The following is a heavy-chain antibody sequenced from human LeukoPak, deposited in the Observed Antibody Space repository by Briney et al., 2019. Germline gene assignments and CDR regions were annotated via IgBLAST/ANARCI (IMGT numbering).Heavy chain of an antibody. J-gene: IGHJ5*02. D-gene: IGHD3-16*01. Sequence: GGSLRLSCAASGFTFSSYSMNWVRQAPGKGLEWVSSISSSSSYIYYADSVKGRFTISRDNAKNSLYLQMNSLRAEDTAVYYCARDEGYEGSWFDPWGQGTLVTVSS. V-gene: IGHV3-21*01. CDR1: GFTFSSYS. CDR2: ISSSSSYI. CDR3: ARDEGYEGSWFDP.